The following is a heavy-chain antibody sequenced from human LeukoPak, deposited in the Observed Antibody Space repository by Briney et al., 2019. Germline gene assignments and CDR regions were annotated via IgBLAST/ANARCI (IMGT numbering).Heavy chain of an antibody. Sequence: GGSLRLSCAAPGFSFSNYAVHWVRQAPGRGLEWVAVISYDGTNKYYSDSVKGRFTISRDNSMDMLFLQMNSLRVDDTAVYYCARDSLGVVTAIGWFDPWGQGTLVIVSS. J-gene: IGHJ5*02. CDR3: ARDSLGVVTAIGWFDP. CDR1: GFSFSNYA. CDR2: ISYDGTNK. V-gene: IGHV3-30*04. D-gene: IGHD2-21*02.